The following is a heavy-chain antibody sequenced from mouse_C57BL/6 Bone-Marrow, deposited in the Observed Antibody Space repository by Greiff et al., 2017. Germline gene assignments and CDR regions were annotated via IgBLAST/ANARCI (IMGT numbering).Heavy chain of an antibody. D-gene: IGHD4-1*01. CDR2: ISSGGDYI. J-gene: IGHJ3*01. V-gene: IGHV5-9-1*02. Sequence: EVKLVESGEGLVKPGGSLKLSCAASRFTFSSYAMSWVRQTPEKRLEWVAYISSGGDYIYYADTVKGRFTISRDNARNTLYLQMSSLKSEDTAMYYCTRGPLTPFAYWGQGTLVTVSA. CDR3: TRGPLTPFAY. CDR1: RFTFSSYA.